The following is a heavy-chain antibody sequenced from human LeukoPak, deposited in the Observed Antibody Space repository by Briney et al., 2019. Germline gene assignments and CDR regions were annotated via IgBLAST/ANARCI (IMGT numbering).Heavy chain of an antibody. CDR3: ARGDDYRDYYYGMDV. Sequence: KPSETLSLTCTVSGGSISSYYWSWIRQPPGKGLEWIGYIYYSGSTNYNPSLKSRVTISVDTSKNQFSLKLSSVTAADTAVYYCARGDDYRDYYYGMDVWGQGTTVTVSS. CDR2: IYYSGST. V-gene: IGHV4-59*01. J-gene: IGHJ6*02. CDR1: GGSISSYY. D-gene: IGHD4-11*01.